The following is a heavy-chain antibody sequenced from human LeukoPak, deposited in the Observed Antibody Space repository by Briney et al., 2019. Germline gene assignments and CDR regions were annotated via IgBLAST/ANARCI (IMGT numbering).Heavy chain of an antibody. CDR1: GGSISSSSYY. CDR2: IYYSGST. Sequence: PSETLSLTCTVSGGSISSSSYYWGWIRQPPGKGLEWIGSIYYSGSTHYNPSLKSRVTISVDTSKNQFSLKLSSVTAADTAVYYCARHFLLPYYFDYWGQGTLVTVSS. V-gene: IGHV4-39*01. CDR3: ARHFLLPYYFDY. D-gene: IGHD2/OR15-2a*01. J-gene: IGHJ4*02.